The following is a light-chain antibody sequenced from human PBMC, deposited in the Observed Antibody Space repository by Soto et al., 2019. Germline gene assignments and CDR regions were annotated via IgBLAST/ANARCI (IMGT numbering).Light chain of an antibody. CDR2: WAS. CDR3: QQYYSTPLT. J-gene: IGKJ5*01. CDR1: QSLLYSSNNKNY. Sequence: IVMTQSPDCLAVSLGKRATINCKSSQSLLYSSNNKNYLAWYQQKPGQPPKMLIYWASTRESGVPDRFRGSGSGTDFTLTISSLQAEDVAAYYCQQYYSTPLTFGQGTRLEIK. V-gene: IGKV4-1*01.